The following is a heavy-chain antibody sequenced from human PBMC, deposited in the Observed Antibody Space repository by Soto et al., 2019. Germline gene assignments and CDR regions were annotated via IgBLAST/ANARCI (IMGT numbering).Heavy chain of an antibody. CDR1: GDSLSRYY. CDR3: ARGRLPPSPSDI. V-gene: IGHV4-34*02. Sequence: QVHLQQWGTGLVKPSETLSLTCAVRGDSLSRYYWNWIRQTPGKGPEWIGEVTQSGTTNYNPSLQSRVTISVDTSSKQFSLKLTSVTAADTGVYYCARGRLPPSPSDIWGQGTQVTVSS. J-gene: IGHJ4*02. CDR2: VTQSGTT.